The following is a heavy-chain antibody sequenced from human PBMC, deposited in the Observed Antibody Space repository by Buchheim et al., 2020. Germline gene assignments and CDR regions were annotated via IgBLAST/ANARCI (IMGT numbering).Heavy chain of an antibody. V-gene: IGHV3-48*02. CDR2: ISSSSSTI. CDR1: GFTFSSYS. J-gene: IGHJ6*02. D-gene: IGHD3-22*01. CDR3: ARDGGYDSSGYYIAYYYYGMDV. Sequence: EVQLVESGGGLVQPGGSLRLSCAASGFTFSSYSMNWVRQAPGKGLEWVSYISSSSSTIYYADSVKGRFTISRANAKNSLYLQMNSLRDEDTAVYYCARDGGYDSSGYYIAYYYYGMDVWGQGTT.